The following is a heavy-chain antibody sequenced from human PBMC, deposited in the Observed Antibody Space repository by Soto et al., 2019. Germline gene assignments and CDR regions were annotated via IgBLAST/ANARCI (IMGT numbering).Heavy chain of an antibody. V-gene: IGHV3-30*18. CDR3: AKAQQDKWNYYYYGMDV. CDR1: GFTFSSYG. CDR2: ISYDGSNK. Sequence: WGSLRLSCASSGFTFSSYGMHWVRQAPGKGLEWVAVISYDGSNKYYADSVKGRFTISRDNSKNTLYLQMNSLRAEDTAVYYCAKAQQDKWNYYYYGMDVWGQGTTVTVSS. D-gene: IGHD2-8*01. J-gene: IGHJ6*02.